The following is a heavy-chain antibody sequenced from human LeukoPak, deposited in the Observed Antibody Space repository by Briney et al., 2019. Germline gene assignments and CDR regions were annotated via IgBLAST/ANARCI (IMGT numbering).Heavy chain of an antibody. Sequence: GGSLRLSCAASGFTFSSYSMNWVRQAPGKGLGWVSSISSSSYIYYADSVKGRFTISRDNAKNSLYLQMNSLRAEDTAVYYCARHDSSGYYPYYFDYWGQGTLVTVSS. CDR1: GFTFSSYS. CDR3: ARHDSSGYYPYYFDY. CDR2: ISSSSYI. J-gene: IGHJ4*02. D-gene: IGHD3-22*01. V-gene: IGHV3-21*01.